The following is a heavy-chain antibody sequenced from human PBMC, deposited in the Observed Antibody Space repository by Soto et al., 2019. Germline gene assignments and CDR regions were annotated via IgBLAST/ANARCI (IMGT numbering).Heavy chain of an antibody. D-gene: IGHD1-20*01. Sequence: QLQLQESGPGLVKPSETLSLTCTVSGGSISSSSYYWGWIRQPPGKGLEWIGSIYYSGSTYYNPSLKSRVTLSVDTSNNQCSLKLGSVTAADTAVYYCARENNWNRENWFDPWGQGTLVTVSS. J-gene: IGHJ5*02. V-gene: IGHV4-39*02. CDR1: GGSISSSSYY. CDR2: IYYSGST. CDR3: ARENNWNRENWFDP.